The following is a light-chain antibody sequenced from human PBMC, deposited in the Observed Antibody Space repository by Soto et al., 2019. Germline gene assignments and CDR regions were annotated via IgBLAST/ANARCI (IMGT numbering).Light chain of an antibody. J-gene: IGKJ5*01. CDR3: QQRDNWPPLT. V-gene: IGKV3-11*01. Sequence: EIVLTQSPATLSLSPGERANLSCRASQSVASFLVWYQQKPGQAPRLLIYDTSNRATGIPARFSGSGSGTDFTLTISSLEPEDFAVYYCQQRDNWPPLTFGQGTRLEIK. CDR1: QSVASF. CDR2: DTS.